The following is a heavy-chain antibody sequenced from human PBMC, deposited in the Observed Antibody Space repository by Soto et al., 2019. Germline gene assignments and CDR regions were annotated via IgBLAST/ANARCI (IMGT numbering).Heavy chain of an antibody. D-gene: IGHD1-1*01. J-gene: IGHJ4*02. CDR1: GYTFTSYG. CDR2: ISAHNGNT. Sequence: QVHLVQSGAEVKKPGASVKVSCKASGYTFTSYGITWVRQAPGQGLEWMGWISAHNGNTDYAQKLQGRVIVTRDTSTSTAYMEMRSLRSDDTAVYYCARGRYGDYWGQGAMVTGSS. V-gene: IGHV1-18*01. CDR3: ARGRYGDY.